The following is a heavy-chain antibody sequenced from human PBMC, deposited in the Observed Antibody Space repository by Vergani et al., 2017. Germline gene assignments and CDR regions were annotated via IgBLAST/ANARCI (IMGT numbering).Heavy chain of an antibody. D-gene: IGHD6-13*01. Sequence: QVQLQQWGAGLLKPSETLSLTCAVYGGSFSGYYWSWIRQPPGKGLEWIGEINHSGSTNYNPSLKSRVTISVDTSKNQFSLKLSSVTAADTAVYYCAREIRAVAAGTDYWGQGTLVTVSS. J-gene: IGHJ4*02. CDR2: INHSGST. V-gene: IGHV4-34*01. CDR1: GGSFSGYY. CDR3: AREIRAVAAGTDY.